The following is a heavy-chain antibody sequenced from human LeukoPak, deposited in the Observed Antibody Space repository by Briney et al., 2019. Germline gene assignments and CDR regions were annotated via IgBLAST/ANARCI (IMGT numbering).Heavy chain of an antibody. CDR1: GYTLTELS. J-gene: IGHJ4*02. D-gene: IGHD5-18*01. Sequence: GASVKVSCKVSGYTLTELSMRWVRQAPGKGLEWMGGFDPEDGGTIYAQKFQGRVTMTTDTSTSTAYMELRSLRSDDTAVYYCARDYSGGTAMVHRFDYWGQGTLVTVSS. CDR2: FDPEDGGT. V-gene: IGHV1-24*01. CDR3: ARDYSGGTAMVHRFDY.